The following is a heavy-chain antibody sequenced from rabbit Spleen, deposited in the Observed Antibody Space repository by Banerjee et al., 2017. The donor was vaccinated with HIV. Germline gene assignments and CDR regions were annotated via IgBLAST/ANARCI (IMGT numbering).Heavy chain of an antibody. Sequence: QSLEESGGGLVKPGASLTLTCKASGFSFNSGYDMCWVRQAPGKGLEWVACAYAGSSGGTYSATWAKGRFTISKTSSTTVTLQMTSLTAADTATYFCVRGASSSGYYSLWGPGTLVTVS. D-gene: IGHD1-1*01. CDR3: VRGASSSGYYSL. J-gene: IGHJ6*01. V-gene: IGHV1S40*01. CDR1: GFSFNSGYD. CDR2: AYAGSSGGT.